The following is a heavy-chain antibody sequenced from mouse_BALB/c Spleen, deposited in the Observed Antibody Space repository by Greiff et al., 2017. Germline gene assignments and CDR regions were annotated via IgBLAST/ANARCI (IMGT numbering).Heavy chain of an antibody. CDR1: GYTFTSYV. CDR2: INPYNDGT. J-gene: IGHJ4*01. V-gene: IGHV1-14*01. CDR3: AISPTGDYYAMDY. Sequence: VQLQQSGPELVKPGASVKMSCKASGYTFTSYVMHWVKQKPGQGLEWIGYINPYNDGTKYNEKFKGKATLTSDKSSSTAYMELSSLTSEDSAVYYCAISPTGDYYAMDYWGQGTSVTVSS.